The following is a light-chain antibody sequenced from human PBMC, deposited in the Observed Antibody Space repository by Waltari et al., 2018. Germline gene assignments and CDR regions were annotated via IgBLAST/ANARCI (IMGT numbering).Light chain of an antibody. V-gene: IGKV1-39*01. J-gene: IGKJ2*01. Sequence: DIQMTQSPSSLSASVGDSVTITCRASQSISIYLNWYQQKPGKAPKLLISAVSSLQSGVPSRFSGSGSGTDFTLTISSLQAEDVAVYYCQQYYSFPPYTFGQGTKLEIK. CDR2: AVS. CDR3: QQYYSFPPYT. CDR1: QSISIY.